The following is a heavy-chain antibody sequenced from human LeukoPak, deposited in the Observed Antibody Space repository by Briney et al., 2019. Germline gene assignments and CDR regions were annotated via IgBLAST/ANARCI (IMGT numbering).Heavy chain of an antibody. D-gene: IGHD6-13*01. J-gene: IGHJ4*02. Sequence: PGGSLRLSCAASGFTFSHYIMNWVRQAPGKGLEWVSSISSSSGYIYYADSVKGRFTISRDNAKNSLYLQMNSLRAEDTAVYYCAREGTPAAGNWGQGTLVTVSS. CDR3: AREGTPAAGN. CDR2: ISSSSGYI. V-gene: IGHV3-21*06. CDR1: GFTFSHYI.